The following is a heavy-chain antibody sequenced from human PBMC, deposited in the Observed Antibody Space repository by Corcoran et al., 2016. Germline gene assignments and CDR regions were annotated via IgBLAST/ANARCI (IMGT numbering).Heavy chain of an antibody. Sequence: QVQLVQSGAEVKKPGASVKVSCKASGYTFTGYYMHWVRQAPGQGLEWMGWINPNSGGTNYAQKFQGRVTMTRDTSISTAYMELRRQRSADTAEYYCARDKRVSGWPSDYGGQGTLVTVSS. CDR2: INPNSGGT. J-gene: IGHJ4*02. CDR3: ARDKRVSGWPSDY. D-gene: IGHD6-19*01. CDR1: GYTFTGYY. V-gene: IGHV1-2*02.